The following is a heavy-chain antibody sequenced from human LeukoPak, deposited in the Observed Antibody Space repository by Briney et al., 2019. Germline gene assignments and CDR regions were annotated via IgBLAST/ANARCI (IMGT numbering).Heavy chain of an antibody. CDR3: ARGGDGAVDY. CDR1: GFIFNRWW. CDR2: INNDGSSA. D-gene: IGHD4-17*01. V-gene: IGHV3-74*01. Sequence: GGSLRLSCAASGFIFNRWWMHWVRHAPGKGLVWVSYINNDGSSATYADSVRGRFTVSRDSAKNTVYLQMNSLRADDSAVYYCARGGDGAVDYWGQGTQVTVSS. J-gene: IGHJ4*02.